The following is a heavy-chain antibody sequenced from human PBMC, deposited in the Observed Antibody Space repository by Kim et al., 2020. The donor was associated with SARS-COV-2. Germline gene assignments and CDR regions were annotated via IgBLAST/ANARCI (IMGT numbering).Heavy chain of an antibody. CDR3: ARRRGGWLYYFDY. V-gene: IGHV4-39*01. CDR1: GGSISSSSYY. CDR2: IYYSGST. Sequence: SETLSLTCTVSGGSISSSSYYWGWIRQPPGKGLEWIGSIYYSGSTYYNPSLKSRVTISVDTSKNQFSLKLSSVTAADTTVYYCARRRGGWLYYFDYWGQGTLVTVSS. J-gene: IGHJ4*02. D-gene: IGHD6-19*01.